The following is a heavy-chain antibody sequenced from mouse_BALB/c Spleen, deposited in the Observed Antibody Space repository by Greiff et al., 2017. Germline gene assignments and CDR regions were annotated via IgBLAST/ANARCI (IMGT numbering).Heavy chain of an antibody. CDR1: GFTFSNYW. J-gene: IGHJ4*01. D-gene: IGHD4-1*01. CDR3: TRMGRDAMDY. V-gene: IGHV6-6*02. Sequence: EVQLQQSGGGLVQPGGSMKLSCVASGFTFSNYWMNWVRQSPEKGLEWVAEIRLKSNNYATHYAESVKGRFTISRDDSKSSVYLQMNNLRAEDTGIYYCTRMGRDAMDYWGQGTSVTVSS. CDR2: IRLKSNNYAT.